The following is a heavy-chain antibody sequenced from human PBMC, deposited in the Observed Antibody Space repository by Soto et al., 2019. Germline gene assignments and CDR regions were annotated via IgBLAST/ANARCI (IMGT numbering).Heavy chain of an antibody. CDR2: IKEEGSEK. J-gene: IGHJ4*02. CDR1: GFNFSTYW. Sequence: EVQLVESVGGLVQPGGSLRLSGAASGFNFSTYWRTWVRQAPGKGLEWVANIKEEGSEKDYVDSVKGRFTISRDNVKNSVYLQMNVQRGEYTAVYDCERDFSLDYWGQGTLVSVSS. V-gene: IGHV3-7*03. CDR3: ERDFSLDY.